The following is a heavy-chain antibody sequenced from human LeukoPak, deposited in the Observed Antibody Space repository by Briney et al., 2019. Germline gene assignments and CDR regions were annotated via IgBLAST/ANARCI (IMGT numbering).Heavy chain of an antibody. Sequence: SVKVSCKASGGTFSSYAISWVRQAPGQGLEWMGGIIPIFGTANYAQKFQGRVTIAADKSTSTAYMELSSLRSEDTAVYYCARGRYCSGGSCFDYYYYYMDVWGKGTTVTVSS. CDR3: ARGRYCSGGSCFDYYYYYMDV. CDR2: IIPIFGTA. V-gene: IGHV1-69*06. J-gene: IGHJ6*03. CDR1: GGTFSSYA. D-gene: IGHD2-15*01.